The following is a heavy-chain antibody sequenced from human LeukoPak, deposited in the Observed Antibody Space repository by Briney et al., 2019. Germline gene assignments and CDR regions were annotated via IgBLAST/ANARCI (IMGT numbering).Heavy chain of an antibody. V-gene: IGHV3-30*02. D-gene: IGHD3-3*01. CDR3: ARDGHGDFWRARRTYYMDV. CDR1: GFTFSSYG. J-gene: IGHJ6*03. CDR2: IRYDGSNK. Sequence: GGSLRLSCAASGFTFSSYGMHWVRQAPGKGLGWVAFIRYDGSNKYYADSVKGRFTISRDNSKNTLYLQMNSLRAEDTAVYYCARDGHGDFWRARRTYYMDVWGKGTTVTVSS.